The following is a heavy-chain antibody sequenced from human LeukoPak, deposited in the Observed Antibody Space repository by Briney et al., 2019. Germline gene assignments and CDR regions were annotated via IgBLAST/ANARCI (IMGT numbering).Heavy chain of an antibody. CDR3: ARESNYYDSSGYYYKIPEQDY. V-gene: IGHV4-31*03. CDR1: GGSISSGGYY. D-gene: IGHD3-22*01. CDR2: IYYSGST. Sequence: SETLSLTCTVSGGSISSGGYYWSWIRQHPGKGLEWIGYIYYSGSTYYNPSLKSRVTISVDTSKNQFSLKLSSVTAADTAVYYCARESNYYDSSGYYYKIPEQDYWGQGTLVTVSS. J-gene: IGHJ4*02.